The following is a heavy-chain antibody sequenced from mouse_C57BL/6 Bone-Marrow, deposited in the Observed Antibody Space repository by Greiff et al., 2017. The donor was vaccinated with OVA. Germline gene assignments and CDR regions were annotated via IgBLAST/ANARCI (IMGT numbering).Heavy chain of an antibody. CDR1: GFTFSSYA. CDR2: ISSGGDYI. Sequence: EVKLVESGEGLVKPGGSLKLSCAASGFTFSSYAMSWVRQTPEKRLEWVAYISSGGDYIYYADTVKGRFTISRDNARNTLYLQMSSLKSEDTAMYYCTRDGAGTFADWGQGTLVTVSA. CDR3: TRDGAGTFAD. V-gene: IGHV5-9-1*02. D-gene: IGHD4-1*01. J-gene: IGHJ3*01.